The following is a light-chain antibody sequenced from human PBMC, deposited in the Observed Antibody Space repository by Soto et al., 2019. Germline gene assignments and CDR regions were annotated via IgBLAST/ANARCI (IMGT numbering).Light chain of an antibody. CDR2: DVT. Sequence: QSALTQPASVSGSPGQSITISCTGTSNDVGRYNYVSWYQQHPDKAPKLMIYDVTNRPSGVSNRFSGSKSGNTASLTISGLQAEDEADYYCSSYTSSSTYVFGAGTKLTVL. CDR1: SNDVGRYNY. J-gene: IGLJ1*01. CDR3: SSYTSSSTYV. V-gene: IGLV2-14*01.